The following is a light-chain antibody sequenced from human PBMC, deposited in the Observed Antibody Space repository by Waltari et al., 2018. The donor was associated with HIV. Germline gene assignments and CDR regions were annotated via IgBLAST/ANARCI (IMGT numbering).Light chain of an antibody. CDR1: SSNIGINY. CDR2: DND. J-gene: IGLJ3*02. Sequence: QSVFTQPPSVSAAPGQKVTISGSGSSSNIGINYVSWYRQLPGTAPKLLLYDNDKRPSGIPDRFSGSKSGTSATLGITGLQTGDEADYYCGTWDSSLSVWLFGGGTKLTVL. CDR3: GTWDSSLSVWL. V-gene: IGLV1-51*01.